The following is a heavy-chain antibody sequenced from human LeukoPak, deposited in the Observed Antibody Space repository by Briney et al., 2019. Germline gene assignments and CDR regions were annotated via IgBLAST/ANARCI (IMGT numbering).Heavy chain of an antibody. CDR2: IIPIFGTA. CDR1: GGTFSSYA. J-gene: IGHJ6*02. V-gene: IGHV1-69*13. CDR3: ARDEWFGEFDYYYYGMDV. Sequence: SVKVSCKASGGTFSSYAISWVRQAPGQGLEWMGGIIPIFGTANYAQKFQGRVTITADESTSTAYMELSSLRSEDTAVYYCARDEWFGEFDYYYYGMDVWGQGTTVTVSS. D-gene: IGHD3-10*01.